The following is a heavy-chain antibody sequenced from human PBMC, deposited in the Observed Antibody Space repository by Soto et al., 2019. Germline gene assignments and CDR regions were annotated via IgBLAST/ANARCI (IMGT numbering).Heavy chain of an antibody. CDR2: ISGSGTST. V-gene: IGHV3-23*01. D-gene: IGHD6-19*01. Sequence: LRLSCAASVFTLSSYAMSWFRQAPGEGLEWVAAISGSGTSTYYADSVKGRFTISKDNSKNTLYLQMNSLRAEDTAVYYCAKDRYSSSRIFDYWGQGALVTVSS. J-gene: IGHJ4*02. CDR3: AKDRYSSSRIFDY. CDR1: VFTLSSYA.